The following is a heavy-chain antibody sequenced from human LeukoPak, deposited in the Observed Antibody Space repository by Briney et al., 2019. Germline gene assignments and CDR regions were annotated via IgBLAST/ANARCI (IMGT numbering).Heavy chain of an antibody. V-gene: IGHV4-30-4*08. Sequence: LRLSCAASGFRFSDYSMNWVRQPPGKGLEWIGYIYYSGSTYYNPSLKSRVTISVDTSKNQFSLKLSSVTAADTAVYYCARGARFLEWFQDETPWYFDLWGRGTLVTVSS. CDR1: GFRFSDYS. D-gene: IGHD3-3*01. J-gene: IGHJ2*01. CDR3: ARGARFLEWFQDETPWYFDL. CDR2: IYYSGST.